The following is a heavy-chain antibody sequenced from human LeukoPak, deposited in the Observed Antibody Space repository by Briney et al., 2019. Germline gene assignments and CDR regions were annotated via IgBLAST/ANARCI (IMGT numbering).Heavy chain of an antibody. CDR2: IIPILGIA. V-gene: IGHV1-69*02. CDR3: AGNTLSYYYDSSGYYNAFDI. CDR1: GGTFSSYT. J-gene: IGHJ3*02. D-gene: IGHD3-22*01. Sequence: SVEVSCKASGGTFSSYTISWVRQAPGPGLEWMGRIIPILGIANYAQKFQGRVTITADKSTSTAYMELSSLRSEDTAVYYCAGNTLSYYYDSSGYYNAFDIWGQGTMVTVSS.